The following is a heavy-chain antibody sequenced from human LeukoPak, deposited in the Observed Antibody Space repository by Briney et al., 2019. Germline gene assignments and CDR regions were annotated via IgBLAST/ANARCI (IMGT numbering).Heavy chain of an antibody. CDR2: INSGNT. CDR3: SMYLAFDV. D-gene: IGHD2-2*01. V-gene: IGHV4-59*01. CDR1: GGSISGYY. J-gene: IGHJ3*01. Sequence: SETLSLTCTVSGGSISGYYWSWIRQPPGEGLEWIGYINSGNTNYNPSLKSRVPISVDTSTNQFSLKLTSETAADTAIYYFSMYLAFDVGGGGALVTVSS.